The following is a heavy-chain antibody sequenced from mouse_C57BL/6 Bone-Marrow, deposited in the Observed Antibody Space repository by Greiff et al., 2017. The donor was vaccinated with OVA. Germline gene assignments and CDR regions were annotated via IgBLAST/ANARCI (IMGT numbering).Heavy chain of an antibody. V-gene: IGHV1-26*01. CDR3: ARNRKFLYDGSFFDY. CDR1: GYTFTDYY. CDR2: INPNNGGT. D-gene: IGHD2-3*01. Sequence: EVQLQQSGPELVKPGASVKISCKASGYTFTDYYMNWVKQSHGKSLEWIGDINPNNGGTSYNQKFKGKATLTVDKSSSTAYMELRSLTSEDSAVYYCARNRKFLYDGSFFDYWGQGTTLTVSS. J-gene: IGHJ2*01.